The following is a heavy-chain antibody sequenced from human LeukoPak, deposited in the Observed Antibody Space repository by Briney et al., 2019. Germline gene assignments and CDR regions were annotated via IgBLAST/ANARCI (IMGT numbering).Heavy chain of an antibody. CDR3: TRSGYSNDY. Sequence: SETLSLTCAVYGGSFSCYYWSWIRQPPGKGLEWIGEINHSGSTNYNPSLKSRVTISVDTSKNQFSLKLSSVTAADTAVYYCTRSGYSNDYWGQGILVTVSS. V-gene: IGHV4-34*01. D-gene: IGHD3-22*01. CDR2: INHSGST. CDR1: GGSFSCYY. J-gene: IGHJ4*02.